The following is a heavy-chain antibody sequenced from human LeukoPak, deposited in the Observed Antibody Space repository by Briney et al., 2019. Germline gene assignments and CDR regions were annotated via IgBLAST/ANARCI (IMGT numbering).Heavy chain of an antibody. J-gene: IGHJ3*02. Sequence: SETLSLTCTVSGGSISSGGYYWSWIRQHPGKGLEWIGYIYYSGNTYYNPSLKSRVTISVDTSKNQFSLKLSSVTAADTAVYYCAREGGGRDSDAFDIWGQGTTVTVSS. CDR1: GGSISSGGYY. D-gene: IGHD1-26*01. V-gene: IGHV4-31*03. CDR3: AREGGGRDSDAFDI. CDR2: IYYSGNT.